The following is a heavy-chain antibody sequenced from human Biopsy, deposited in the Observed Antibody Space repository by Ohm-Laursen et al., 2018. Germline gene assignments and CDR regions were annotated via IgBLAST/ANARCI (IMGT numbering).Heavy chain of an antibody. CDR3: AREPRIAAVAYFDP. CDR1: GGSVSSSNYY. D-gene: IGHD6-13*01. Sequence: SETLSLTCSVSGGSVSSSNYYWNWIRQTPGKGLEWIGFIYNTERTNYNPSLKSRVTMSVDTSKNQFSLILSSMTAADTAVYYCAREPRIAAVAYFDPWGQGTLVTVSS. CDR2: IYNTERT. V-gene: IGHV4-61*01. J-gene: IGHJ5*02.